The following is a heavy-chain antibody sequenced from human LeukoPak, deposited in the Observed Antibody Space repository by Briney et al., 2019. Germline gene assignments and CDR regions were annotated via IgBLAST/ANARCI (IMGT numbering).Heavy chain of an antibody. V-gene: IGHV3-21*01. CDR2: ISSSSSYI. D-gene: IGHD3-10*01. CDR3: ARGVDQHYYGSGSYYAFDY. J-gene: IGHJ4*02. CDR1: VFTFSSYS. Sequence: GGSLRLSCAASVFTFSSYSMNWVRQAPGKGLEWVSSISSSSSYIYYADSVKGRFTISRDNAKNSLYLQMNSLRGEDTAVYYCARGVDQHYYGSGSYYAFDYWGQGTLVTVSS.